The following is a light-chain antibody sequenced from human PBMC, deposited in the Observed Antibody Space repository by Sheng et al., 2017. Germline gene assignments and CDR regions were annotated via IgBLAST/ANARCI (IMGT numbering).Light chain of an antibody. CDR3: QQSYTTWT. CDR2: SAS. V-gene: IGKV1-39*01. Sequence: IEMTQSPSSLSAFVGDKVTMTCRADKNIGTSLNWYQQRPGKAPRVLIYSASTLQSGVPSRFSGSGSGTDFTLAITSLQPEDIGTYYCQQSYTTWTFGQGTKVQIK. J-gene: IGKJ1*01. CDR1: KNIGTS.